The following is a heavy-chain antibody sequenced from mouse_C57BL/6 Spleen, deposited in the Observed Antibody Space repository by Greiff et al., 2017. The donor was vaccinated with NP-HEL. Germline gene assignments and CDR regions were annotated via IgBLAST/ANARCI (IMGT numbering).Heavy chain of an antibody. D-gene: IGHD4-1*01. CDR1: GFTFSSYA. V-gene: IGHV5-4*01. CDR2: ISDGGSYT. CDR3: ARDLTGTGRFAY. J-gene: IGHJ3*01. Sequence: EVQVVESGGGLVKPGGSLKLSCAASGFTFSSYAMSWVRQTPEKRLEWVATISDGGSYTYYPDNVKGRFTISRDNAKNNLYLQMSHLKSEDTAMYYCARDLTGTGRFAYWGQGTLVTVSA.